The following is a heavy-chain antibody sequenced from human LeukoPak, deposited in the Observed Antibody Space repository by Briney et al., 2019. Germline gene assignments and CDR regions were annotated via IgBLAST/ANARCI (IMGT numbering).Heavy chain of an antibody. V-gene: IGHV4-38-2*01. D-gene: IGHD3-3*01. CDR1: GYSISSGYY. CDR2: IYHSGST. CDR3: ARSYYDFWSGYPISMDV. J-gene: IGHJ6*04. Sequence: SETLSLICAVSGYSISSGYYWGWIRQPPGKGLEWIGSIYHSGSTYYNPSLKSRVTISVDTSKNQFSLKLSSVTAADTAVYYCARSYYDFWSGYPISMDVRGKGTTVTVSS.